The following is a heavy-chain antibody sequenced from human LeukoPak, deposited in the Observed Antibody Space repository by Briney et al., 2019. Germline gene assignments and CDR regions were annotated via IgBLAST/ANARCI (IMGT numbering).Heavy chain of an antibody. CDR2: IIPIFGTA. D-gene: IGHD2-2*01. V-gene: IGHV1-69*05. CDR1: GGTFSSYA. J-gene: IGHJ5*02. Sequence: EASVKVSCKASGGTFSSYAISWVRQAPGQGLEWMGGIIPIFGTANYAQKFQGRVTITTDESTSTAYMELSSLRSEDTAAYYCARDRTSARRATQAFDPWGQGTLVTVSS. CDR3: ARDRTSARRATQAFDP.